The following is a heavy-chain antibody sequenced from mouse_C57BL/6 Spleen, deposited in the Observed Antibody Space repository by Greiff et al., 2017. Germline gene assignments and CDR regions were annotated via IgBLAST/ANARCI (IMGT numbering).Heavy chain of an antibody. CDR3: ATGETYYSNSWYFDV. J-gene: IGHJ1*03. V-gene: IGHV3-1*01. Sequence: EVKLVESGPGMVKPSQSLSLTCTVTGYSITSGYDWHWIRHFPGNKLEWMGYISYSGSTNYNPSLKSRISITHDTSKNHFFLKLNSVTTEDTATYYCATGETYYSNSWYFDVWGTGTTVTVSS. CDR2: ISYSGST. D-gene: IGHD2-5*01. CDR1: GYSITSGYD.